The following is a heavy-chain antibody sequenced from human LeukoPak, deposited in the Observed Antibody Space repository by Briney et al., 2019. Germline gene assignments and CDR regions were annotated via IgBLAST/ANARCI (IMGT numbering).Heavy chain of an antibody. CDR3: ARDGRWLVPYYYMDV. D-gene: IGHD6-19*01. CDR2: INPNSGDT. CDR1: GYIFIGNY. J-gene: IGHJ6*03. V-gene: IGHV1-2*02. Sequence: ASVKVSCKASGYIFIGNYMHWVRQAPGQGLEWMGWINPNSGDTKYAQKFQGRVTMTRDTSISTAYMELSSLKSDDTAVYYCARDGRWLVPYYYMDVWGKGTTVSVSS.